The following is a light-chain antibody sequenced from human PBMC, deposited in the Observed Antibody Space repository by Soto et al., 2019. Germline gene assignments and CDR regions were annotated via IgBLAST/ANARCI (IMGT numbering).Light chain of an antibody. CDR3: GTWDSSLSIFV. J-gene: IGLJ1*01. CDR1: SSNIGSNY. CDR2: RNN. Sequence: QSVLTQPPSASGTPGQRATISCSGSSSNIGSNYVYWYQQLPGTAPKLLIYRNNQRPSGVPDRFSGSKSGTSASLAISGLRSEDEADYYCGTWDSSLSIFVFGTGTKVTV. V-gene: IGLV1-47*01.